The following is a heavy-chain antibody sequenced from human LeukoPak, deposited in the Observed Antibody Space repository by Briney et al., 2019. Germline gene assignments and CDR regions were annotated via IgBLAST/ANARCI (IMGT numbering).Heavy chain of an antibody. J-gene: IGHJ4*02. CDR2: ISSSSSTI. CDR1: GFTFSSYS. V-gene: IGHV3-48*01. Sequence: PGGSLRLSCAASGFTFSSYSMNWVRQAPGKGLEWVSYISSSSSTIYYADSVKGRFTISRDNAKNSLYLQMNSLRAEDTAVYYCAAPDYGIGHAIRYWGQGTLVTVSS. CDR3: AAPDYGIGHAIRY. D-gene: IGHD4-17*01.